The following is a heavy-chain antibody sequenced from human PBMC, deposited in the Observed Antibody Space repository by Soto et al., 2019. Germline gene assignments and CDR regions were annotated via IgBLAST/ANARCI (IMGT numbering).Heavy chain of an antibody. CDR2: IYHSGCT. Sequence: PSETLSLTCAVSGYSISSGYYWGWIRQPPGKGLEWIGSIYHSGCTYYHPSLKSRVTISVDTSQNQFSLKLSSVTAADTAVYYCARETPFRYFDYWGQGTLVTVSS. CDR1: GYSISSGYY. CDR3: ARETPFRYFDY. V-gene: IGHV4-38-2*02. J-gene: IGHJ4*02. D-gene: IGHD3-9*01.